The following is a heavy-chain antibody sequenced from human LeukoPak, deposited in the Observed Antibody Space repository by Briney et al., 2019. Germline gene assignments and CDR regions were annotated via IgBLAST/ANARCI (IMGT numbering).Heavy chain of an antibody. CDR3: ARATNYYDSSGYYPRPHFDC. CDR1: GGSISNYY. D-gene: IGHD3-22*01. CDR2: IYYSGST. Sequence: KTSETLSLTCAVSGGSISNYYWSWIRQPPGKGLEWIGYIYYSGSTHYNPSLKSRVTISVDTSKNQFSLKLSSLTAADTAVYYCARATNYYDSSGYYPRPHFDCWGRGTLVTVSS. J-gene: IGHJ4*02. V-gene: IGHV4-59*01.